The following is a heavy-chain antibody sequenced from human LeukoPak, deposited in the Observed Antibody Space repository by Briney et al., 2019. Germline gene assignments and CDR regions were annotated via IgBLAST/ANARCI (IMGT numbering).Heavy chain of an antibody. CDR3: AGGPGVAGTVYYYYYGMDV. CDR2: IWYDGSNK. Sequence: GGSLRLSCAASGFTFSSYWMSWVRQAPGKGLEWVAVIWYDGSNKYYADSVKGRFTISRDNSKNTLYLQMNSLRAEDTAVYYCAGGPGVAGTVYYYYYGMDVWGQGTTVTVSS. J-gene: IGHJ6*02. V-gene: IGHV3-33*08. D-gene: IGHD6-19*01. CDR1: GFTFSSYW.